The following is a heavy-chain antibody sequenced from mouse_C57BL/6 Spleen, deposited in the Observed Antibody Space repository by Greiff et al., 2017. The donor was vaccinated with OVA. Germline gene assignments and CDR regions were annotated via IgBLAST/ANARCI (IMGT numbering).Heavy chain of an antibody. CDR1: GFNIKDYY. CDR2: IDPEDGET. CDR3: ARSEGYYYAMDY. J-gene: IGHJ4*01. V-gene: IGHV14-2*01. Sequence: DVQLQESGAELVKPGASVKLSCTASGFNIKDYYMHWVKQRTEQGLEWIGRIDPEDGETKYAPTFQGKATITADTSSNTAYLQLSSLTSEDTAVYYCARSEGYYYAMDYWGQGTSVTVSS.